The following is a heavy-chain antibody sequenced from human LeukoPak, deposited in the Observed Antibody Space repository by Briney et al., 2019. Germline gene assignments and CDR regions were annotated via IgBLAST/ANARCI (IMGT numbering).Heavy chain of an antibody. D-gene: IGHD3-22*01. CDR1: GFTFNEDG. CDR3: ARSYDSGNTCLDY. CDR2: IWYDGGNK. J-gene: IGHJ4*02. Sequence: GGSLRLSCTASGFTFNEDGMHWVRQAPGKGLEWVTIIWYDGGNKYYADSVRGRFTVSRDNFMNTLYLQMNSLRAEDTAVYYCARSYDSGNTCLDYWGQGTLVTVSS. V-gene: IGHV3-33*01.